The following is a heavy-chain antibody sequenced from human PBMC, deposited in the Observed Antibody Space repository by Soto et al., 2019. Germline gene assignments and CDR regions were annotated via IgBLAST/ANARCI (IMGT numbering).Heavy chain of an antibody. V-gene: IGHV3-30-3*01. CDR2: ISYDGSNK. Sequence: QVQLVESGGGVVQPGRSLRLSCAASGFTFSTYAMHWVRQAPGKGLEWVAVISYDGSNKYYADSVKGRFTISRDNSKNTLYVEMNSLRAEDTAMYYCARVYGRAVAGTRHYYYYGMDVWGQGTTVTVSS. J-gene: IGHJ6*02. CDR1: GFTFSTYA. CDR3: ARVYGRAVAGTRHYYYYGMDV. D-gene: IGHD6-19*01.